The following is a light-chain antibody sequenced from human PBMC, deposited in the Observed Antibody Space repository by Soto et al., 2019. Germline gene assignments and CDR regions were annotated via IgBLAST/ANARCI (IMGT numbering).Light chain of an antibody. CDR2: DAS. CDR3: QQYNSYQGT. Sequence: DIQMTQSPSTLSASVGDRVTITCRASQSISSWLAWYQQKPGKAPKLLIYDASSLESGVPSRFSGSGSGTEFTLTISSLRPDDFATYYCQQYNSYQGTFGQGTKVEIK. V-gene: IGKV1-5*01. J-gene: IGKJ1*01. CDR1: QSISSW.